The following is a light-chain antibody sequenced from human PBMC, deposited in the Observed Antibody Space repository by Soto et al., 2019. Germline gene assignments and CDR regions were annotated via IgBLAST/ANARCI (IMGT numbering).Light chain of an antibody. Sequence: EIVLTQSPGTLSLSPGERATLSCRASQSVSSSSLAWYQQKPGQAPRLLIYGASSRATGIPDRFSGSGSGTDVTFTISRLEPEDFAVYYCQQYGSSPPITFGQGTRLEIK. CDR2: GAS. V-gene: IGKV3-20*01. CDR1: QSVSSSS. CDR3: QQYGSSPPIT. J-gene: IGKJ5*01.